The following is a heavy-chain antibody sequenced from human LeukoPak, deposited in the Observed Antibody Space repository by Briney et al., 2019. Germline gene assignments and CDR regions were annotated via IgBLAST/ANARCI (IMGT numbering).Heavy chain of an antibody. Sequence: GGSLSLSCAASGFTFSSYSMNWVRQAPGKGLEWVSSISSSSSYIYYADSVKGRFTISRDNAKNSLYLQMNSLRAEDTAVYYCARDLVTGTRHAFDIWGQGTMVTVSS. CDR1: GFTFSSYS. CDR3: ARDLVTGTRHAFDI. D-gene: IGHD1-7*01. V-gene: IGHV3-21*01. CDR2: ISSSSSYI. J-gene: IGHJ3*02.